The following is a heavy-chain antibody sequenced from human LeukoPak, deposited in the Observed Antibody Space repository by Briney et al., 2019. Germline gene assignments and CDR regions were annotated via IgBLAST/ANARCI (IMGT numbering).Heavy chain of an antibody. J-gene: IGHJ4*02. CDR3: ARGVYDSSGYWADY. CDR1: GGSISSGDYY. D-gene: IGHD3-22*01. Sequence: SQTLSLTCTVSGGSISSGDYYWSWIRQAPGKGLEWIGYIYYSGSTYYNPSLKSRVTISVDTSKNQFSLKLSSVPAADTAVYYCARGVYDSSGYWADYWGQGTLVTVSS. V-gene: IGHV4-30-4*08. CDR2: IYYSGST.